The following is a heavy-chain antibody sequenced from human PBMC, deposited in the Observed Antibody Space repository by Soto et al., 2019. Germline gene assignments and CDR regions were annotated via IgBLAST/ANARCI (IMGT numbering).Heavy chain of an antibody. D-gene: IGHD3-9*01. J-gene: IGHJ4*02. CDR3: SRDDSDWFFN. Sequence: GGSLRLSCAASGFTFSTYAMSWVRQAPGKGLEWVSAISGSGGSTYSADSVKGRFTISRDNSKNTLYLQMNSLRAEDTAVYYCSRDDSDWFFNWGRGTLVTVSS. V-gene: IGHV3-23*01. CDR2: ISGSGGST. CDR1: GFTFSTYA.